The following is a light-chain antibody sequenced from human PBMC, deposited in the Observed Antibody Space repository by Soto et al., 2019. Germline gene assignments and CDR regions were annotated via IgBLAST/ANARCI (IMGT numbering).Light chain of an antibody. CDR3: QQYNRSPYT. CDR1: QSVSNAY. CDR2: GAS. Sequence: EIVLTQSPGTLSLSPGERATLSCRTSQSVSNAYVTWYQQKRGQPPSLLIFGASNRATGIPDRFSGSGSGTDFTLTISRVEPEDFAVYYCQQYNRSPYTFGQGSKLE. V-gene: IGKV3-20*01. J-gene: IGKJ2*01.